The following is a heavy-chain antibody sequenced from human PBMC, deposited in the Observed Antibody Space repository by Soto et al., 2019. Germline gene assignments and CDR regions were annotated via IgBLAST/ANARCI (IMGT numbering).Heavy chain of an antibody. Sequence: ASVKVSCKASGYTFTSYAISWVRQAPGQGLEWMGWISAYNGNTNYAQKLQGRVTMTTDTSTSTAYMELRSLRSDDTAVYYCARDFYLGYCISTSCYVHFDYWGQGTLVTVSS. CDR2: ISAYNGNT. CDR1: GYTFTSYA. V-gene: IGHV1-18*01. J-gene: IGHJ4*02. D-gene: IGHD2-2*01. CDR3: ARDFYLGYCISTSCYVHFDY.